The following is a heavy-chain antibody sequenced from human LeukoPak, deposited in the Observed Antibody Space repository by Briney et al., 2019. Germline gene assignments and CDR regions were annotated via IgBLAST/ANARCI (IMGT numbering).Heavy chain of an antibody. CDR2: ISYDGITN. J-gene: IGHJ4*02. D-gene: IGHD2-21*01. CDR1: GFTFTSYG. V-gene: IGHV3-30*18. Sequence: GGSLRLSCAASGFTFTSYGMHWVRQAPGKGLEWVAVISYDGITNYYADSVKGRFTVSRDNSENTLYLQMNSLRADDTAVYYCAKKAAPVSAIRAGFDYWGQGTLVTVSS. CDR3: AKKAAPVSAIRAGFDY.